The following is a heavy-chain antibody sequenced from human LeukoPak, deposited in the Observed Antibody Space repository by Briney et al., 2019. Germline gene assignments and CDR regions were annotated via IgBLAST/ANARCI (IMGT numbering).Heavy chain of an antibody. CDR2: ISTYNGNT. D-gene: IGHD6-19*01. V-gene: IGHV1-18*01. CDR3: TREGGYSSGWYDY. J-gene: IGHJ4*02. Sequence: ASVKVSCKASGYTFTSYAMNWVRQTPGQGLEWMGWISTYNGNTKYSQKLQGRVTMTTDTSTSTVYMELKSLRSDDTAVYYCTREGGYSSGWYDYWGQGTLVTVSS. CDR1: GYTFTSYA.